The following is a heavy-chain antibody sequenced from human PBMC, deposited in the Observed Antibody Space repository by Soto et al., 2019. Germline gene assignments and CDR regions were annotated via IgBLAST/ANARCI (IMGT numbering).Heavy chain of an antibody. CDR2: FDPEDGET. CDR1: GYTLTELS. V-gene: IGHV1-24*01. D-gene: IGHD3-22*01. Sequence: ASVKVSCKVSGYTLTELSMHWVRQAPGKGLEWMGGFDPEDGETIYAQKFQGRVTMTEDTSTDTAYMELSSLRSEDTAVYYCATLLYYYDSSGYKVDIWGQGTMVTVS. J-gene: IGHJ3*02. CDR3: ATLLYYYDSSGYKVDI.